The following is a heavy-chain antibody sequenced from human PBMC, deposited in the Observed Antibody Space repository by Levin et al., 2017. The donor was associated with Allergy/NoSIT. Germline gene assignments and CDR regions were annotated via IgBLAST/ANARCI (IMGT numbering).Heavy chain of an antibody. D-gene: IGHD2-15*01. Sequence: GESLKISCKASGYTFTSYDINWVRQATGQGLEWMGWMNPNSGNTGYAQKFQGRVTMTRNTSISTAYMELSSLRSEDTAVYYCAKEGYCSGGSCYSHFQHWGQGTLVTVSS. CDR1: GYTFTSYD. V-gene: IGHV1-8*01. CDR3: AKEGYCSGGSCYSHFQH. J-gene: IGHJ1*01. CDR2: MNPNSGNT.